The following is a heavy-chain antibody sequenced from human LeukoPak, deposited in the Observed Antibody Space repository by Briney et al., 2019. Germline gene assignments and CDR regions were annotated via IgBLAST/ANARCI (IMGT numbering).Heavy chain of an antibody. CDR2: MNPNSGNT. V-gene: IGHV1-8*01. D-gene: IGHD2/OR15-2a*01. Sequence: GASVKVSCKASGYTFTSYDINWVRQATGQGLEWMGWMNPNSGNTGYAQKFQGRVTMTRNTSISTAYMELSSLRSEDTAVYYCARAFHGPRGNNWFDPWGQGTLVTVSS. J-gene: IGHJ5*02. CDR3: ARAFHGPRGNNWFDP. CDR1: GYTFTSYD.